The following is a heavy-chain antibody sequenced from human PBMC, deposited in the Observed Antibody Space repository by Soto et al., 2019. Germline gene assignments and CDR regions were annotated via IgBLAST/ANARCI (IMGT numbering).Heavy chain of an antibody. CDR2: IWYDGSNK. D-gene: IGHD3-3*01. Sequence: PGGSLRLSCAASGFTFSSYGMHWVRQAPGKGLEWVAVIWYDGSNKYYADSVKGRFTISRDNSKNTLYLQMNSLRAEDTAVYYCAKESEPLGVSASRVYGMDVWGQGTTVTVSS. CDR1: GFTFSSYG. V-gene: IGHV3-33*06. J-gene: IGHJ6*02. CDR3: AKESEPLGVSASRVYGMDV.